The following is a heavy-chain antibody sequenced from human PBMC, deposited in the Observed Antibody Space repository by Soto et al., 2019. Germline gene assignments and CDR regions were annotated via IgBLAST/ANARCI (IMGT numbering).Heavy chain of an antibody. V-gene: IGHV5-10-1*01. J-gene: IGHJ6*02. CDR2: IDPSDSYT. D-gene: IGHD6-6*01. CDR3: ARLSEYSSSSNYYYYGMDV. CDR1: GYSFTSYW. Sequence: GESLKISCKGSGYSFTSYWISWVRQMPGKGLEWMGRIDPSDSYTNYSPSFQGHVTTSADKSISTAYLQWSSLKASDTAMYYCARLSEYSSSSNYYYYGMDVWGQGTTVTVSS.